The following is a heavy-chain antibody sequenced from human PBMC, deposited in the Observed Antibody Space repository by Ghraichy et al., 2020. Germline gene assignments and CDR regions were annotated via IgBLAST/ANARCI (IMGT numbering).Heavy chain of an antibody. Sequence: GGSREPPGKGLEWMGTSYDRGSTSYNTARESRVTISGDTSKNQFSLKLSSVTATDTAVYYCARLAVAVAVGWGQGTLGTVAA. J-gene: IGHJ4*02. CDR3: ARLAVAVAVG. D-gene: IGHD6-19*01. CDR2: SYDRGST. V-gene: IGHV4-39*01.